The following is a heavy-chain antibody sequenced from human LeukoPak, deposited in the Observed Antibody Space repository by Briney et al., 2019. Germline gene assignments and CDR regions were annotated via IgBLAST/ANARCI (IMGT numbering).Heavy chain of an antibody. V-gene: IGHV4-59*03. J-gene: IGHJ3*02. CDR1: GGSISTYY. D-gene: IGHD7-27*01. CDR3: AQNWGSYAFDI. CDR2: SDYSGSA. Sequence: PSQTLSLTCTVSGGSISTYYWSWIRQPPGKGLEWIGYSDYSGSANYNPYLKSRVTISVDTSKNQFSLNLSSLTAADTAVYYCAQNWGSYAFDIWGRGTMVTVSS.